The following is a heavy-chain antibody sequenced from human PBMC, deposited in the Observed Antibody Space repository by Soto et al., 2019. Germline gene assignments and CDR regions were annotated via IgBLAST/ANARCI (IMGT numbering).Heavy chain of an antibody. V-gene: IGHV4-31*03. Sequence: SETLSLTCTVSGGSISSGGYYWSWIRQHPGKGLEWIGYIYYSGSTYYNPSLKSRVTISVDTSKNQFSLKLSSVTAADTAVYYCARVKEYQLLRDYYYYMDVWGKGTTVTVSS. CDR2: IYYSGST. CDR3: ARVKEYQLLRDYYYYMDV. J-gene: IGHJ6*03. D-gene: IGHD2-2*01. CDR1: GGSISSGGYY.